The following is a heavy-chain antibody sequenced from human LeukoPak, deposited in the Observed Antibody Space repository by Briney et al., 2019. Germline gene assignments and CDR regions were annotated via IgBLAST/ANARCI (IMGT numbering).Heavy chain of an antibody. CDR1: GFNFNNYW. CDR3: AKGQKYYYGSGSYSFDP. V-gene: IGHV3-7*03. J-gene: IGHJ5*02. CDR2: IKQDGSEK. D-gene: IGHD3-10*01. Sequence: GGSLRLSCAASGFNFNNYWMTWVRQAPGKGLEWVANIKQDGSEKYYVDSVKGRFTISRDNSKNTLYLQMNSLRAEDTAVYYCAKGQKYYYGSGSYSFDPWGQGTLVTVSS.